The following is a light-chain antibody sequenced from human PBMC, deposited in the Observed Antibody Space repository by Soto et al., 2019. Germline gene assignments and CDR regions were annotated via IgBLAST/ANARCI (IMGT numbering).Light chain of an antibody. CDR3: QQTYSTPHT. Sequence: IQMTQSPSSLSASLGDRVTITCRASQRITTYLNWYQQKPGNAPKLLITTSGTLQRGVPSRFSGSGSGTDFTLTITSLQREDFATYFCQQTYSTPHTFGQGTKLEIK. CDR2: TSG. CDR1: QRITTY. V-gene: IGKV1-39*01. J-gene: IGKJ2*01.